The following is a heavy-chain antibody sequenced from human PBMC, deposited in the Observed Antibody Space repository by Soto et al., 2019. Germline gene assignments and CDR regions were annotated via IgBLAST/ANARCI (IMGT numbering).Heavy chain of an antibody. CDR2: IIPMFGTA. D-gene: IGHD5-12*01. CDR1: GGTFSTYA. Sequence: QVQLVQSGAEVKKPGSSVKVSCKPSGGTFSTYAISWMRQAPGQGLEWMGGIIPMFGTANYAQKFQGRVRITADESTSTAYMEVSSLRSDDTAVYYCASGIQLWLRRINNGYSAWGQGTLVTVSS. J-gene: IGHJ5*02. V-gene: IGHV1-69*12. CDR3: ASGIQLWLRRINNGYSA.